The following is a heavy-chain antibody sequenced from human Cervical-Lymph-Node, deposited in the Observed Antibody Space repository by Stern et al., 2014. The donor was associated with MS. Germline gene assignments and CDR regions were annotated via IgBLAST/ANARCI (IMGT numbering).Heavy chain of an antibody. CDR2: IYYSGST. Sequence: VQLQESGPGLVKPSQTLSLTCTVSGGSISSGDYYWSWIRQPPGKGLEWIGYIYYSGSTSYNPSLKSRVTISVDTSKIQFSLKLSSVTAADTAVYYCAREGPRTGTLVYWGQGTLVTVSS. CDR3: AREGPRTGTLVY. D-gene: IGHD3/OR15-3a*01. V-gene: IGHV4-30-4*01. CDR1: GGSISSGDYY. J-gene: IGHJ4*02.